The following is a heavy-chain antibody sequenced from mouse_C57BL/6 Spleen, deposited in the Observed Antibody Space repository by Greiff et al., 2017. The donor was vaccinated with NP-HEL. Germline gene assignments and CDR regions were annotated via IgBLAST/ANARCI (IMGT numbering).Heavy chain of an antibody. CDR3: ARYGNYPWFAY. CDR1: GYTFTNYW. J-gene: IGHJ3*01. V-gene: IGHV1-63*01. CDR2: IYPGGGYT. Sequence: VKLMESGAELVRPGTSVKMSCKASGYTFTNYWIGWAKQRPGHGLEWIGDIYPGGGYTNYNEKFKGKATLTADKSSSTAYMQFSSLTSEDSAIYYCARYGNYPWFAYWGQGTLVTVSA. D-gene: IGHD2-1*01.